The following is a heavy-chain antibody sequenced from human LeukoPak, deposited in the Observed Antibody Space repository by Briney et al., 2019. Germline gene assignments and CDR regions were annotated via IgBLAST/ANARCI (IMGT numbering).Heavy chain of an antibody. CDR1: GFTLSDAW. D-gene: IGHD1-26*01. CDR3: TTQTVGASDY. CDR2: IKSKTDGGTT. V-gene: IGHV3-15*01. Sequence: GGSLRLSCAASGFTLSDAWMSWIRQAPGKGLEWVGRIKSKTDGGTTDYPAPVRGRFTISRDDSKNTLYLQMNSLETEDTAVYYCTTQTVGASDYWGQGTLVTVSS. J-gene: IGHJ4*02.